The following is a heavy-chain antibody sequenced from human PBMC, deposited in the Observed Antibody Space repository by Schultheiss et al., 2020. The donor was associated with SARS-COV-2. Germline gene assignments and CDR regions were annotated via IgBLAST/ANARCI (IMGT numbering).Heavy chain of an antibody. CDR2: IYYSGST. V-gene: IGHV4-30-4*01. CDR1: GGSISSGDYY. J-gene: IGHJ6*02. CDR3: ASLTEYSSSSNRYYYYGMDV. D-gene: IGHD6-6*01. Sequence: SQTLSLTCTVPGGSISSGDYYWSWIRQPPGKGLEWIGYIYYSGSTYYNPSLKSRVTISVDTSKNEFSLKLSSVTAADTAVYYCASLTEYSSSSNRYYYYGMDVWGQGTTVTVSS.